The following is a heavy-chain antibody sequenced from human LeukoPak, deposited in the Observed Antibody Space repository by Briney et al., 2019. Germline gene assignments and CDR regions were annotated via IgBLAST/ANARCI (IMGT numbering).Heavy chain of an antibody. Sequence: SETLPLXCTVSGGSISSTSYYWGWIRQPPGKGLEWIGSIYYSGITYYNPSLKSRVTISLATSKNQFSLKLSSVTAADTAVYYCARHRYSAYASSDYWGQGTLVTVSS. J-gene: IGHJ4*02. CDR2: IYYSGIT. V-gene: IGHV4-39*01. CDR1: GGSISSTSYY. D-gene: IGHD5-12*01. CDR3: ARHRYSAYASSDY.